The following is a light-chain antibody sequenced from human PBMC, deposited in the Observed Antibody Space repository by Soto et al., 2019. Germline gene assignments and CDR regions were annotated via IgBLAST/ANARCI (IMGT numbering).Light chain of an antibody. Sequence: EVVLTQSPATLSLSPGERATLSCRASQSVTKYLAWYQQKPGQALRLLISDVSKRATGIPARFSGSGSATDFTLTISSLEPEDFAVYYCHQRSNWPLTFGGGTKLEIK. CDR1: QSVTKY. CDR2: DVS. J-gene: IGKJ4*01. CDR3: HQRSNWPLT. V-gene: IGKV3-11*01.